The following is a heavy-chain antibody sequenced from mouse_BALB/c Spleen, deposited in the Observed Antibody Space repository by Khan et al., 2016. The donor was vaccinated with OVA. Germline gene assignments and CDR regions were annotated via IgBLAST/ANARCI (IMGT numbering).Heavy chain of an antibody. Sequence: QVQLKQSGPGLVQPSQSLSITCTVSGFSLTNYGIHWVRQSPGKGLEWLGMIWSAGSTVYNATFISRLSISKDNSKSQVFFKMNSLQANDTAIYYCARNRNGYFDYWGQGTTLTVSS. V-gene: IGHV2-2*02. CDR3: ARNRNGYFDY. CDR1: GFSLTNYG. J-gene: IGHJ2*01. CDR2: IWSAGST.